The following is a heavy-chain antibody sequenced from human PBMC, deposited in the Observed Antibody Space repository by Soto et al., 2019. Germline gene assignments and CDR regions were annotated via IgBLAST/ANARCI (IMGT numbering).Heavy chain of an antibody. CDR1: GGTFSSYT. D-gene: IGHD3-10*01. J-gene: IGHJ6*04. CDR3: ARAAMVRGKDGMAV. Sequence: QVQLVQSGAEVKKPGSSVKVSCKASGGTFSSYTISWVRQAPGQGLEWMGRIIPILGIANYAQKFQGRVTISADKSTSTAYMELSSLRAEDTAVYYCARAAMVRGKDGMAVWGKGTTVIVSS. V-gene: IGHV1-69*02. CDR2: IIPILGIA.